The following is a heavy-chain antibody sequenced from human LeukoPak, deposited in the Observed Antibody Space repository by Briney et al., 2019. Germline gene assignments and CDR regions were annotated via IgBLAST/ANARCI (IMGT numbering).Heavy chain of an antibody. J-gene: IGHJ4*02. CDR1: GFTFSGSA. Sequence: GGSLRLSCAASGFTFSGSAMHWVRQASGKGLEWVGRIRSKANSYATAYAASVKGRFTISRDDSKNTAYLQMNSLKTEDTAVYYCGIWAVARDYFDYWGQGTLVTVSS. V-gene: IGHV3-73*01. CDR3: GIWAVARDYFDY. CDR2: IRSKANSYAT. D-gene: IGHD6-19*01.